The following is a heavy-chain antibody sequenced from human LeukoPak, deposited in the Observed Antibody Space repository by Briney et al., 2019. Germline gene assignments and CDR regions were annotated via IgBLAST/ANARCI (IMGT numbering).Heavy chain of an antibody. Sequence: PSETLSLTCTVSGDSISSASHYWSWLRQPAGKGPEWIGRIYTTETTSYNPSLKTRVTISLDRSKNQFSLKLTSITAADTAVYYCARGTYYDSSPRAFDVWGQGTMVSVSS. CDR3: ARGTYYDSSPRAFDV. D-gene: IGHD3-3*01. J-gene: IGHJ3*01. CDR2: IYTTETT. V-gene: IGHV4-61*02. CDR1: GDSISSASHY.